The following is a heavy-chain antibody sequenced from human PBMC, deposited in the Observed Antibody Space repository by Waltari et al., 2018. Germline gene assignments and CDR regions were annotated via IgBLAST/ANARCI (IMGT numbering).Heavy chain of an antibody. J-gene: IGHJ4*02. CDR2: INHSAST. V-gene: IGHV4-34*01. Sequence: QVQLQQWGAGLLKPSETLSLTCAVYGGSFSGYYWSWIRQPPGKGLEWIGEINHSASTNYTPSLKSRVTISVDTSKTPFSLKLSSVTAADPAVYYCASHGGWYGGGDYWGQGTLVTVSS. CDR3: ASHGGWYGGGDY. D-gene: IGHD6-19*01. CDR1: GGSFSGYY.